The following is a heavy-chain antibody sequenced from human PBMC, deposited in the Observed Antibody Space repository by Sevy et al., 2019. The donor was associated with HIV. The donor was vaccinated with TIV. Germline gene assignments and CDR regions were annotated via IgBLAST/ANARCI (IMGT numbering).Heavy chain of an antibody. CDR1: GYKVDMYG. CDR3: ARATGMAVAGTGRYFDF. CDR2: ISTYNGNT. D-gene: IGHD6-19*01. V-gene: IGHV1-18*04. J-gene: IGHJ4*01. Sequence: ASVKVSCKISGYKVDMYGIAWVRQAPGQGLEWMGWISTYNGNTNYAQNFQGRVTMTTDTSTSVVYMELGGLRPDDTAVYYCARATGMAVAGTGRYFDFWGQGTLVTVSP.